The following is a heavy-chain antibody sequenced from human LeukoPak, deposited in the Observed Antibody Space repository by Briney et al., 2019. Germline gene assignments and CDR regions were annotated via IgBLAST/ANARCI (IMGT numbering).Heavy chain of an antibody. V-gene: IGHV3-23*01. D-gene: IGHD3-22*01. CDR1: GFTLSSYA. CDR2: ITSSGAAT. CDR3: AKDRPNYYGSNGHYYKLNGDC. J-gene: IGHJ4*02. Sequence: GGSLRLSCAASGFTLSSYAMSWVRQAPGKGLEWVSSITSSGAATYYADSVKGRFTISRDNSDNTLYLQMNSLRAEDTAVYYCAKDRPNYYGSNGHYYKLNGDCWGQGTLVTVSS.